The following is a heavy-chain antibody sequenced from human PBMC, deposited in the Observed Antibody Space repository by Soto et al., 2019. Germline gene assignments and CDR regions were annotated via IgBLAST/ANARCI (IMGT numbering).Heavy chain of an antibody. Sequence: ASVKVSCKASGDTFAAFGFSWVRQAPGRGLEWMGVIIPIFSTTSYAEKFQDRINITADESTRTVYMELRTLRSDDSATYFCASETLRFKAQSPHFYGMDDWGQGTTVTVSS. D-gene: IGHD3-3*01. V-gene: IGHV1-69*13. CDR2: IIPIFSTT. CDR3: ASETLRFKAQSPHFYGMDD. CDR1: GDTFAAFG. J-gene: IGHJ6*02.